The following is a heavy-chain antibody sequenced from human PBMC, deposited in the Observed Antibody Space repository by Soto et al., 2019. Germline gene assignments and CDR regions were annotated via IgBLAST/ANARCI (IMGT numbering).Heavy chain of an antibody. CDR1: GGSVNGGVYY. J-gene: IGHJ4*02. CDR2: IYNSKTT. CDR3: ARYHDFVDYGYFDY. V-gene: IGHV4-61*08. D-gene: IGHD4-17*01. Sequence: QVQLQESGPGLVKPSETLSLTCTVSGGSVNGGVYYWTWIRQSPGKGLEWIGYIYNSKTTNYNASRRRRGTNSVDTSKNQFSLSLTAVTAANTAVYYCARYHDFVDYGYFDYWGQGALVTVSS.